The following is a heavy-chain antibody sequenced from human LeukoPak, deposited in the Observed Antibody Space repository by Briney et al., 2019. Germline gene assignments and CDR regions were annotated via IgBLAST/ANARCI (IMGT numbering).Heavy chain of an antibody. V-gene: IGHV1-2*02. CDR1: GYTFTGYY. CDR2: TNPNSGGT. J-gene: IGHJ6*02. D-gene: IGHD3-3*01. CDR3: ARSPIIVLRFLEWSTLRDYYYYGMDV. Sequence: GASVKVSCKASGYTFTGYYMRWVRQAPGQGLEWMGWTNPNSGGTNYAQKFQGRVTMTRDTSISTAYMELSRLRSDDTAVYYCARSPIIVLRFLEWSTLRDYYYYGMDVWGQGTTVTVSS.